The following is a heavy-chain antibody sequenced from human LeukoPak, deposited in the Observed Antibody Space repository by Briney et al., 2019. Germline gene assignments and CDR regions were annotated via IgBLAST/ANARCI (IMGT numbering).Heavy chain of an antibody. CDR1: GFTFSSYW. CDR2: IKQDGSEK. J-gene: IGHJ5*02. Sequence: GSLRLSCAASGFTFSSYWMSWVRQAPGKGLEWVANIKQDGSEKYYVDSVKGRFTISRDNAKNSLYLQMNSLRAEDTAVYYCARDDCSSTSCYHNWFDPWGQGTLVTVSS. V-gene: IGHV3-7*01. CDR3: ARDDCSSTSCYHNWFDP. D-gene: IGHD2-2*01.